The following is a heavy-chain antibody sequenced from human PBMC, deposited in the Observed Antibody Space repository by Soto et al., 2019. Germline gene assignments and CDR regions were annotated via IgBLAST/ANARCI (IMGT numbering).Heavy chain of an antibody. V-gene: IGHV3-11*01. D-gene: IGHD3-22*01. CDR3: TRDLGYYDSSGYFDY. J-gene: IGHJ4*02. CDR2: ISSSDNII. CDR1: GFTFSDYY. Sequence: GGSLRLSCAASGFTFSDYYMSWIRQAPGKGLEWVAYISSSDNIIYYADSVKGRFTISRDNAKNSLYLQMNSLRAEDTAVYYCTRDLGYYDSSGYFDYWGQGTLVTVST.